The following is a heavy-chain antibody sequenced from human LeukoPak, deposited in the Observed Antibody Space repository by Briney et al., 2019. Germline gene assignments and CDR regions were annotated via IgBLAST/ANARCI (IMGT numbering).Heavy chain of an antibody. V-gene: IGHV3-23*01. D-gene: IGHD2-15*01. CDR2: ITSRGEST. CDR3: AKDPTPPPGYCSGGSCYDYFDY. J-gene: IGHJ4*02. CDR1: GFTFSIYA. Sequence: PGGSLRLSCAASGFTFSIYAMSWVRQAPGKGLQWVSSITSRGESTWYVDSVKGRFTITRDNSENTLYLQMHSLRAEDTAVYYCAKDPTPPPGYCSGGSCYDYFDYWGQGTLVTVSS.